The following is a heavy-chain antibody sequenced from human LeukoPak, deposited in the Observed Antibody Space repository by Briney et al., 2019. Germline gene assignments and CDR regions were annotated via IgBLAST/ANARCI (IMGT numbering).Heavy chain of an antibody. Sequence: PGGSLRLSCAASGFTFSSHALHWVRQAPGKGLEWVAKINQDGSDKYYVDSVKGRFTISRDNAKNSLYLQMNSLRAEDTAVYYCASFLSSGYYQTWYDPWGQGTLVTVSS. CDR1: GFTFSSHA. CDR3: ASFLSSGYYQTWYDP. V-gene: IGHV3-7*01. D-gene: IGHD3-22*01. J-gene: IGHJ5*02. CDR2: INQDGSDK.